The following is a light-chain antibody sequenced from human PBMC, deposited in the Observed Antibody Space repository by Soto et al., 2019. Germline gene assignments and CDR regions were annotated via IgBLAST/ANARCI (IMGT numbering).Light chain of an antibody. J-gene: IGKJ5*01. CDR3: QQRDKWPIT. Sequence: DIQLTQSPSFLSSSVGDRVTITCRASQSISSWLAWYQQKPGKAPKLLIYDASSLESGVPSRFSGSGSGTEFTLTISRLEPEDFAVYYCQQRDKWPITFGQGTRLEIK. CDR2: DAS. CDR1: QSISSW. V-gene: IGKV1-5*01.